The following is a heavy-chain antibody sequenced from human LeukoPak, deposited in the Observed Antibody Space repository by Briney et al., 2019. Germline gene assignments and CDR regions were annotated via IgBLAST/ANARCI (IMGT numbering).Heavy chain of an antibody. V-gene: IGHV3-7*03. CDR2: VNRDGSEA. CDR1: GFTLSNHW. Sequence: GGSLRLSCAASGFTLSNHWMTWVRQVPGRGPEWVANVNRDGSEAYYLDSVKGRFTISKDNAKNSLYLQMNSLRAEDTALYHCARNNGMDVWGQGTTVIVSS. CDR3: ARNNGMDV. J-gene: IGHJ6*02.